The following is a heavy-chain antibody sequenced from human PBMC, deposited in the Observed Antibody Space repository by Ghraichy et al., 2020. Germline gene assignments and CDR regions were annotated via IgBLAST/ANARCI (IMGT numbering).Heavy chain of an antibody. CDR2: IYYSGST. V-gene: IGHV4-59*01. Sequence: SETLSLTCTVSGGSISSYYWSWIRQPPGKGLEWIGYIYYSGSTNYNPSLKSRVTISVDTSKNQFSLKLSSVTAADTAVYYCAATPQRDSSGWPTRGDYYFDYWGQGTLVTVSS. CDR3: AATPQRDSSGWPTRGDYYFDY. D-gene: IGHD6-19*01. J-gene: IGHJ4*02. CDR1: GGSISSYY.